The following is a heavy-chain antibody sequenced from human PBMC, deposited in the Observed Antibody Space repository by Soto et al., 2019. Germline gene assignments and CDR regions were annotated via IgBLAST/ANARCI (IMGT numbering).Heavy chain of an antibody. CDR1: GGSISSSNYY. Sequence: SETLSLTCTVSGGSISSSNYYWGWIRQPPGKWLEWIGSIYYSGSTHYNSSLRGRVTISVDTSKKQFSLRLSSVTAADTAVYYCASAFDYQGAFDIWGQGTMVTVSS. CDR3: ASAFDYQGAFDI. J-gene: IGHJ3*02. D-gene: IGHD3-9*01. CDR2: IYYSGST. V-gene: IGHV4-39*01.